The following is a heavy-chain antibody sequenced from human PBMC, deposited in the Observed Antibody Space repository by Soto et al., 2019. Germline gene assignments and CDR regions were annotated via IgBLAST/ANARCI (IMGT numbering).Heavy chain of an antibody. D-gene: IGHD3-16*01. V-gene: IGHV4-59*11. Sequence: PSETLSLTCTVSGGAISGRYWSWVRQPPGKGLQWIGYIYSTGSANYNPSRKSRVTISIDTSRNQFFLSLTSVTAADTAVYYCVRGGSWYDSWGQGTLVTVSS. CDR1: GGAISGRY. CDR3: VRGGSWYDS. J-gene: IGHJ5*01. CDR2: IYSTGSA.